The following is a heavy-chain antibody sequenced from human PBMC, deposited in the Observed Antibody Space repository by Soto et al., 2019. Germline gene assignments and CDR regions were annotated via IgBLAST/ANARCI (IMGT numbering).Heavy chain of an antibody. CDR3: ARGVSYDFWSGYITRWWFDP. CDR1: GGSFSGYY. J-gene: IGHJ5*02. D-gene: IGHD3-3*01. CDR2: INHSGRT. Sequence: PSETLSPTCAVYGGSFSGYYWSWIRQPPGKGLEWIGEINHSGRTNYNPSLKSRVTISVCPPKNRFSLKLSSVTAADTAVYYCARGVSYDFWSGYITRWWFDPWGQGTPVTVSS. V-gene: IGHV4-34*01.